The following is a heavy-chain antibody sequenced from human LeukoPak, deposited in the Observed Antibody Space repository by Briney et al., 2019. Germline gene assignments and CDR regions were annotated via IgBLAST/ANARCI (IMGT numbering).Heavy chain of an antibody. J-gene: IGHJ3*02. V-gene: IGHV1-24*01. CDR2: FDPEDGET. D-gene: IGHD3-3*01. Sequence: ASVKVSCKVFGYALTELSMHWVRQAPGKGLEWMGGFDPEDGETIYAQKFQGRVTMTEDTSTNTAYMELSSLRSEDTAVYYCATDGVAVIWSRREIVAYALDIWGQGTMVTVSS. CDR1: GYALTELS. CDR3: ATDGVAVIWSRREIVAYALDI.